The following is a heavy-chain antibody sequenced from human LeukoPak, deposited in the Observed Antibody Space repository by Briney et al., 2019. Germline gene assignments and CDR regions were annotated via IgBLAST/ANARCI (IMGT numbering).Heavy chain of an antibody. CDR2: ISDSGGST. CDR1: GFTFISYA. J-gene: IGHJ4*02. D-gene: IGHD1-14*01. Sequence: GGSLRLSCAASGFTFISYAMSWVRQAPGKGLEWVSVISDSGGSTHYADSAKGRFTISRDNSENTLYLQMSSLRAEDTAVYYCEKERPVFDYWAQGPLVSVSS. V-gene: IGHV3-23*01. CDR3: EKERPVFDY.